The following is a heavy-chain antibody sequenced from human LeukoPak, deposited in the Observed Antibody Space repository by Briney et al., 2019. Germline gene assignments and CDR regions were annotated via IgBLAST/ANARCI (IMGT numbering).Heavy chain of an antibody. CDR1: GFTFSSYW. D-gene: IGHD3-10*01. Sequence: GGSLRLSCAASGFTFSSYWMSWVRQAPGKGLEWVANIKQDGSEKYYVDSVKGRFTISRDNAKNSLYLQMNSLRAEDTAVYYCARDRVGGYGACYYYYMDVWGKGTTVTVSS. J-gene: IGHJ6*03. V-gene: IGHV3-7*01. CDR3: ARDRVGGYGACYYYYMDV. CDR2: IKQDGSEK.